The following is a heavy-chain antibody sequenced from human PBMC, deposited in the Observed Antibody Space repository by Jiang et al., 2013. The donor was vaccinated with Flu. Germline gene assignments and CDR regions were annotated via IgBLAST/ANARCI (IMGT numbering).Heavy chain of an antibody. J-gene: IGHJ5*02. V-gene: IGHV1-3*01. Sequence: TSYAMHWVRPGPRTKDLSGWDGSTLAMVTQNITEVQGRVTITRDTSASTAYMELSRLRSDDTAVYYCARGCPAAGRVGENWFDPWGQGTLVTVSS. CDR3: ARGCPAAGRVGENWFDP. D-gene: IGHD6-13*01. CDR2: STLAMVT. CDR1: TSYA.